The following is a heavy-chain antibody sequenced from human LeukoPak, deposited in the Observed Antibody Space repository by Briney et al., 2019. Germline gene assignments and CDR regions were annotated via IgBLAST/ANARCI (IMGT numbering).Heavy chain of an antibody. D-gene: IGHD3-10*01. CDR1: GYTFTSYD. Sequence: ASVKVSCKASGYTFTSYDINWVRQATGQGLEWMGWMNPNSGNTGYAQKFQGRVTMTEDTSADTTYMELSSLRSEDMAVYYCAAVRNNTWFWVWDYWSQGTLVAVSS. V-gene: IGHV1-8*01. CDR3: AAVRNNTWFWVWDY. J-gene: IGHJ4*02. CDR2: MNPNSGNT.